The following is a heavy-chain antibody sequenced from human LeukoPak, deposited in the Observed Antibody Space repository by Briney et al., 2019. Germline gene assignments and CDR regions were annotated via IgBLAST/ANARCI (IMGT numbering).Heavy chain of an antibody. CDR2: IYYSGST. D-gene: IGHD2-2*01. V-gene: IGHV4-39*01. CDR1: GGSISSSSYY. CDR3: ASRGGVVVPVPFQH. Sequence: SETLSLTCTVSGGSISSSSYYWGWIRQPPGKGLEWIGSIYYSGSTYYNPSLKSRVTISVDTSKNQFSLKLRSVTAADTAVYYCASRGGVVVPVPFQHWGQGTLVTVSS. J-gene: IGHJ1*01.